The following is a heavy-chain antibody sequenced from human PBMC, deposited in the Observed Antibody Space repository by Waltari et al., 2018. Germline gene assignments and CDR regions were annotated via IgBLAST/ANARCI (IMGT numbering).Heavy chain of an antibody. D-gene: IGHD2-21*01. Sequence: QVQLVQSGAEVKKPGSSVKVSCKASGGTFSSYAISWVRQAPGQGLEWMGGIIPIFGTANYAQKFQGRVTITTDESTSTAYMELSSLRSEDTAVYYCAREGVCGGDCAYWYFDLWGRGTLVTVSS. V-gene: IGHV1-69*05. CDR1: GGTFSSYA. CDR3: AREGVCGGDCAYWYFDL. CDR2: IIPIFGTA. J-gene: IGHJ2*01.